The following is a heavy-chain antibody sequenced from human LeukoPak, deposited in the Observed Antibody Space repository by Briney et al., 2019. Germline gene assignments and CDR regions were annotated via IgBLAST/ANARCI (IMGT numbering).Heavy chain of an antibody. CDR2: ISGSGGTT. CDR3: AKDPYRASSGLVDY. J-gene: IGHJ4*02. CDR1: GFAFRSYA. D-gene: IGHD5-12*01. V-gene: IGHV3-23*01. Sequence: GGSLRLSCAASGFAFRSYAMSWVRQAPGKGLEWVSSISGSGGTTYYADSVKGRFTISRDNSKNTLYLQMNSLRAEDTAVYYCAKDPYRASSGLVDYWGQGTLVTVSS.